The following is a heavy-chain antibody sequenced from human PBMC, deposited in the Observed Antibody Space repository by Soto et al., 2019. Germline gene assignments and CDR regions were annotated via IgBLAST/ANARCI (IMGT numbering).Heavy chain of an antibody. V-gene: IGHV3-33*01. J-gene: IGHJ4*02. Sequence: QEHLVQSGGGVVQPGRSLRLSCAASGSIFGGYGMHWVRQAPGKGLEWVAVIWFDGSNRYYADSVKGRFTISRDNSKNMLYLQMDSLRAEDTAVYYCARDGLGGTAFRGFCDYWGQGTLVTVSS. CDR2: IWFDGSNR. D-gene: IGHD1-26*01. CDR1: GSIFGGYG. CDR3: ARDGLGGTAFRGFCDY.